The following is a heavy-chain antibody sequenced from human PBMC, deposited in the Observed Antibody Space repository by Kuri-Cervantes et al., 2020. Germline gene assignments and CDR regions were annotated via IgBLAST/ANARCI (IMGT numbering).Heavy chain of an antibody. V-gene: IGHV4-59*01. CDR2: IYYSGST. J-gene: IGHJ4*02. CDR3: ARSSYYYGSGSYLYY. D-gene: IGHD3-10*01. CDR1: GGSISSYY. Sequence: GSLRLSCTVSGGSISSYYWSWTRQPPGKGLEWIGYIYYSGSTNYNPSLKSRVTILVDTSKNQFSLKLSSVTAADTAVYYCARSSYYYGSGSYLYYWGQGTLVTVSS.